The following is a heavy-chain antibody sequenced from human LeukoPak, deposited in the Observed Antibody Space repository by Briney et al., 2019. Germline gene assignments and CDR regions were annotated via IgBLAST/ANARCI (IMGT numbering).Heavy chain of an antibody. CDR1: GGTFSSYA. J-gene: IGHJ4*02. D-gene: IGHD1-26*01. CDR2: IIPILGIA. Sequence: GASVKVSCKASGGTFSSYAISWVRQAPGQGLEWMGRIIPILGIANYAQKFQGRVTITADKSTSTAYMELSSLRSEDTAVYYCARVRVGDTRDFDYWGQGTLVTVSS. CDR3: ARVRVGDTRDFDY. V-gene: IGHV1-69*04.